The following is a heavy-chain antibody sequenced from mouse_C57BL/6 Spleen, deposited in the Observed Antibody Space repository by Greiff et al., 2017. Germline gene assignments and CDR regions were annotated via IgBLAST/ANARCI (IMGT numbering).Heavy chain of an antibody. V-gene: IGHV5-17*01. D-gene: IGHD1-1*01. CDR1: GFTFSDYG. CDR2: ISSGSSTI. CDR3: AREEGLLRGWFAY. J-gene: IGHJ3*01. Sequence: DVQLVESGGGLVKPGGSLKLSCAASGFTFSDYGMHWVRQAPEKGLEWVAYISSGSSTIYYADTVKGRFTISRDNAKNTLFLQMTSLRSEDTAMYYCAREEGLLRGWFAYWGQGTLVTVSA.